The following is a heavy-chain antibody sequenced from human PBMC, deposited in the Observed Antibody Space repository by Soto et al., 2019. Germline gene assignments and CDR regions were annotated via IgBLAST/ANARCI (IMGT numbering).Heavy chain of an antibody. J-gene: IGHJ4*02. CDR2: IITIIGIA. CDR3: ARDLSKAYGDFDY. Sequence: GASVKVSCKASGYTFTSFAMNWVRQAPGQGLEWMGRIITIIGIANYAQKFQGRVTITADKSTSTAYMELSSLRSEDTAVYYCARDLSKAYGDFDYWGQGTLVTVSS. V-gene: IGHV1-69*04. D-gene: IGHD4-17*01. CDR1: GYTFTSFA.